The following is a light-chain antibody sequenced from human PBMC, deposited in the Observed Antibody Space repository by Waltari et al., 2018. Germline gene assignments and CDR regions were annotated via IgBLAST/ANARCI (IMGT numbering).Light chain of an antibody. CDR3: QQSYSIPPWT. V-gene: IGKV1-39*01. CDR2: SAS. CDR1: QTIATY. J-gene: IGKJ1*01. Sequence: DIQMTQSPPSLSASVGDRVTITCRATQTIATYLNWYQQKPGKAPELLLSSASKLQSGVPSRFSGSGSGTEFTLTISSVQPEDFATYYCQQSYSIPPWTFGQGTKVDIK.